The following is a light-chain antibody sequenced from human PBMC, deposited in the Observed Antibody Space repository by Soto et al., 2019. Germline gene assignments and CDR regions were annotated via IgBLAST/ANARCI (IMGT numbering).Light chain of an antibody. CDR3: RQTSRAPFT. Sequence: DIQMTQSPYSLSAAVGDRVTIACRASQNINTYLNWYQQKPGKAPKLLIFDAASLQSGVPSRFSGGGSRTDFTLTITRLQPEDFATYYCRQTSRAPFTFGPGTKVDIK. V-gene: IGKV1-39*01. J-gene: IGKJ3*01. CDR2: DAA. CDR1: QNINTY.